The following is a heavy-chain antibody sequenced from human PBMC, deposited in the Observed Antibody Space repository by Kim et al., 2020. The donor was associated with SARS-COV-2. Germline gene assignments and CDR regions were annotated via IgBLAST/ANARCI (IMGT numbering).Heavy chain of an antibody. D-gene: IGHD6-19*01. V-gene: IGHV4-38-2*02. CDR3: ASTTRYSSGIRLYYYYGMDV. J-gene: IGHJ6*02. CDR1: GYSISSGYY. Sequence: SETLSLTCTVSGYSISSGYYWGWIRQPPGKGLEWIGSIYHSGSTYYNPSLKSRVTISVDTSKNQFSLKLSSVTAADTAVYYCASTTRYSSGIRLYYYYGMDVWGQGTTVTVSS. CDR2: IYHSGST.